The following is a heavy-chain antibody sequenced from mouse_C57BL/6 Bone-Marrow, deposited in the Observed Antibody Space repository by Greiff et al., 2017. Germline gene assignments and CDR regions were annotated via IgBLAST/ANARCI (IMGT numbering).Heavy chain of an antibody. J-gene: IGHJ2*01. CDR1: GYTFTSYG. CDR2: IYPRSGNT. V-gene: IGHV1-81*01. CDR3: ARDSSGYPFDD. Sequence: VKLQESGAELARPGASVKLSCKASGYTFTSYGISWVKQRTGQGLEWIGEIYPRSGNTYYNEKFKGKATLTANKSSSTAYMELRSLTSEDSAVYFCARDSSGYPFDDWGQGTTLTVSA. D-gene: IGHD3-2*02.